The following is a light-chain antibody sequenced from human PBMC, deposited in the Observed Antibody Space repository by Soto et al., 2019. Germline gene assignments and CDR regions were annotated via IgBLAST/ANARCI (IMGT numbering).Light chain of an antibody. V-gene: IGLV4-69*01. CDR1: SGHTTYV. CDR2: VNSAGSY. Sequence: QSVLAQSPSASASLGGSVRLTCTLSSGHTTYVIAWHQQQAEKAPRYLMKVNSAGSYIKGDGIPDRFSGSSSGAERYLTISRLQSEEEGDYYCQTLGTGIRAFGGGTKLTVL. CDR3: QTLGTGIRA. J-gene: IGLJ3*02.